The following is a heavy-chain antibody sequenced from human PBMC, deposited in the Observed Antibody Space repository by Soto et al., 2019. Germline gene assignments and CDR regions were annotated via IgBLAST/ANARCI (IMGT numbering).Heavy chain of an antibody. V-gene: IGHV1-3*01. D-gene: IGHD3-16*01. CDR3: ARGEFLSYDDY. Sequence: ASVKVSCKASGYTFTAFGINWVRQAPGQRLECLGWINAGNGNTKYSQKFQGRVTITRDTSASTAYMELSSLRSEDTAVYYCARGEFLSYDDYWGQGTLVTVSS. J-gene: IGHJ4*02. CDR2: INAGNGNT. CDR1: GYTFTAFG.